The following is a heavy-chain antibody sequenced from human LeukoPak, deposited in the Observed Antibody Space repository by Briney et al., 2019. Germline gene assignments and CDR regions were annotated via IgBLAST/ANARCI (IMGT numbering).Heavy chain of an antibody. CDR2: ISGSGGNT. D-gene: IGHD6-19*01. CDR1: GFTFISYG. CDR3: VKERYSSGWSDSFDY. J-gene: IGHJ4*02. Sequence: GGSLRLSCAASGFTFISYGMSWVRQAPGKGLEWVSSISGSGGNTYYADSVKGRFTISRDNSKNTLYLQMSSLRAEDTAVYYCVKERYSSGWSDSFDYWGQGTPVTVSS. V-gene: IGHV3-23*01.